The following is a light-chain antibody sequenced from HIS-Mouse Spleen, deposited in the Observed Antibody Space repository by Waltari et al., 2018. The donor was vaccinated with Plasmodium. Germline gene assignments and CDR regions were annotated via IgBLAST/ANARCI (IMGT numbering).Light chain of an antibody. Sequence: QSALTQPPSASGSPGQSVTISCTGPSRAVGCYNYVSWYQQHPGKAPKLMIYEVSKRPSGVPDRFSGSKSGNTASLTVSGLQAEDEADYYCSSYAGSNNLVFGGGTKLTVL. CDR2: EVS. V-gene: IGLV2-8*01. J-gene: IGLJ2*01. CDR1: SRAVGCYNY. CDR3: SSYAGSNNLV.